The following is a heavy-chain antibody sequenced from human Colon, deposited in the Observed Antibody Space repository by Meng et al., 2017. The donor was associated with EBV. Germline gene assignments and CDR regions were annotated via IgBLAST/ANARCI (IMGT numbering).Heavy chain of an antibody. V-gene: IGHV4-30-4*08. Sequence: GPAMVKPAQTQFLTCTLSGSSISSGYYYWSWIRQPPGKCLEWIVYIFYTGSTYCNTTLMMRVTISMHTPNIQFSLKRSSVKAADTALYYCARKYYFDYWGQATLVTVSS. CDR2: IFYTGST. CDR3: ARKYYFDY. CDR1: GSSISSGYYY. J-gene: IGHJ4*02.